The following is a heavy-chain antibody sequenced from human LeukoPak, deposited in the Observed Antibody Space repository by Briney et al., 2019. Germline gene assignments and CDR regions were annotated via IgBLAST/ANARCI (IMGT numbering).Heavy chain of an antibody. CDR2: IKEDGSEK. J-gene: IGHJ4*02. CDR3: ARGIHSSGYYYVIVPYFEY. Sequence: GGSLRLSCAASGFNFNTYWMSWVRQTPGKGLEWVANIKEDGSEKYYMDSVKGRFTISRDNVKNSLYLQMNSLRAEDTAIYYCARGIHSSGYYYVIVPYFEYWGQGALVTVSS. CDR1: GFNFNTYW. V-gene: IGHV3-7*02. D-gene: IGHD3-22*01.